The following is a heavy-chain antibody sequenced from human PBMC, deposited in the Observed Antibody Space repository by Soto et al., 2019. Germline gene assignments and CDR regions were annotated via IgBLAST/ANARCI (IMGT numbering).Heavy chain of an antibody. Sequence: PGGSLRLSCAASGFTFSSYVMSWVRQAPGKGLEWVSAISGSGGSTYYADSVKGRFTISRDNSRNTLYLQMDGLRVEDTAVYYCGKERVVRDVSGPNNDYYGMDVWGQGTTVTVSS. CDR2: ISGSGGST. CDR1: GFTFSSYV. D-gene: IGHD3-10*01. V-gene: IGHV3-23*01. CDR3: GKERVVRDVSGPNNDYYGMDV. J-gene: IGHJ6*02.